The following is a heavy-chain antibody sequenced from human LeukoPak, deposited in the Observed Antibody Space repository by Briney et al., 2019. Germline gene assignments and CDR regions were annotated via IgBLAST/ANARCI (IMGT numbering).Heavy chain of an antibody. CDR2: ISAYNGNT. CDR1: GYTFTSYG. D-gene: IGHD6-6*01. J-gene: IGHJ5*02. Sequence: GASVKVSCKASGYTFTSYGISWVRQAPGQGLEWMGWISAYNGNTNYAQKLQGRVTMTTDTSTSTAYMELRSLRSDDTAVYYCARDWVAARRVFPNWFDPWGPGTLVTVSS. CDR3: ARDWVAARRVFPNWFDP. V-gene: IGHV1-18*01.